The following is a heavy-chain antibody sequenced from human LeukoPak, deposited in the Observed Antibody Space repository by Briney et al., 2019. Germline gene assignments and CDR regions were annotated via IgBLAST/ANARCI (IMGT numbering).Heavy chain of an antibody. V-gene: IGHV4-39*07. CDR3: ARLHEYTIYSSSWYGAFDI. J-gene: IGHJ3*02. D-gene: IGHD6-13*01. CDR1: GGSISSSSYY. CDR2: IYYSGST. Sequence: SETLSLTCTVSGGSISSSSYYWGWIRQPPGKGLEWIGSIYYSGSTYYNPSLNSRATISVDTSKNQCSLKLRSVTAADTAVYYCARLHEYTIYSSSWYGAFDIWGQGTMVTVSS.